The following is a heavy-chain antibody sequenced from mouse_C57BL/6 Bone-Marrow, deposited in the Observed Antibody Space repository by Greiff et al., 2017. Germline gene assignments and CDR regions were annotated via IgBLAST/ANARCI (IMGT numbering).Heavy chain of an antibody. J-gene: IGHJ2*01. Sequence: EVKLVESGGGLVQPGGSLKLSCAASGFTFSDYYMYWVRQTPEKRLEWVAYISNGGGSTYYPDTVKGRFTISRYNAKNTLYLQMSRLKSEDTAMYYCARQGGYGNYFDYWGQGTTLTVSS. CDR3: ARQGGYGNYFDY. CDR2: ISNGGGST. V-gene: IGHV5-12*01. D-gene: IGHD2-1*01. CDR1: GFTFSDYY.